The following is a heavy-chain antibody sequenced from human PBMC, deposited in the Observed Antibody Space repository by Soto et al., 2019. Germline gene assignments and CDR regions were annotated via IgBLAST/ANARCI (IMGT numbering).Heavy chain of an antibody. Sequence: GASVKFSCKASGYTFTIYGISWVRQAPGQGLEWMGLISPNGGNTSYAQKLQGRVTMTRDTSTSTVYMELSSLRSEDTAVYYCARDKGAKETTYGMDVWGQGTTVTVSS. CDR1: GYTFTIYG. J-gene: IGHJ6*02. D-gene: IGHD1-1*01. CDR3: ARDKGAKETTYGMDV. V-gene: IGHV1-46*01. CDR2: ISPNGGNT.